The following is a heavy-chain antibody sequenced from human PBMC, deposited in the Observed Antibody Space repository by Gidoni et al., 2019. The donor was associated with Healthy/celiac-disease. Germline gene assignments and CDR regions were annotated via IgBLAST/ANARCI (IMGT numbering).Heavy chain of an antibody. Sequence: QFHLVQSGVEVKKPGSSVKVSCKASGGTFSSYPTSWVRQAPGQGLEWMGRIIPILGIANDAQKFQGRDTITADKSTSTAYMELSSLRSEDTAVYYCARGGAIAVAVFDYWGQGTLVTVSS. CDR1: GGTFSSYP. CDR2: IIPILGIA. J-gene: IGHJ4*02. CDR3: ARGGAIAVAVFDY. D-gene: IGHD6-19*01. V-gene: IGHV1-69*02.